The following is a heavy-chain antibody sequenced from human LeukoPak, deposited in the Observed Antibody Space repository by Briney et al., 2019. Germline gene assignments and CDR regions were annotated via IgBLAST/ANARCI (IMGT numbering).Heavy chain of an antibody. CDR1: GYSISSGYY. CDR3: ARQAYYYYYMDV. J-gene: IGHJ6*03. V-gene: IGHV4-38-2*02. CDR2: IYHSGST. Sequence: SETLSLTCNVSGYSISSGYYWGWIRQPPGKGLQWIGTIYHSGSTYYNPSLKSRVTISVDTSKNQFSLKVNSVTAADTAVYYCARQAYYYYYMDVWGKGTTVTISS.